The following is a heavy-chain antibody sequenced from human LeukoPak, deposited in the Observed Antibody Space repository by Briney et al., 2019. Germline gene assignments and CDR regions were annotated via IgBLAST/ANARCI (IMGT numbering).Heavy chain of an antibody. CDR3: ASILTGTNYAFDI. Sequence: ASVKVSCKASGYTFTGYYMHWVRQAPGQGLEWMGRINPNSGGTNYAQKFQGRVTMTRDTSISTAYMELSRLRSDDTAVYYCASILTGTNYAFDIWGQGQWSPSLQ. J-gene: IGHJ3*02. V-gene: IGHV1-2*06. CDR2: INPNSGGT. D-gene: IGHD1-7*01. CDR1: GYTFTGYY.